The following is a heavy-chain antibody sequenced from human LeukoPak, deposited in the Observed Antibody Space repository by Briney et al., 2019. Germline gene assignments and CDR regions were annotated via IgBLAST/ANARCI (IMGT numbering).Heavy chain of an antibody. CDR2: IYYSGST. CDR3: ASYSYGSYYYGMDV. D-gene: IGHD5-18*01. CDR1: GGSISSYY. J-gene: IGHJ6*02. Sequence: SETLSLTCTVSGGSISSYYWSWIRQPPGKGLEWIGYIYYSGSTNYNPSLKSRVTISVDTPKNQFSLKLSSVTAADTAVYYCASYSYGSYYYGMDVWGQGTTVTVSS. V-gene: IGHV4-59*08.